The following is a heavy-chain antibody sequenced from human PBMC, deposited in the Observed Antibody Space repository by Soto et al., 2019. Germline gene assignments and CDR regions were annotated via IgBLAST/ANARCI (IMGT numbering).Heavy chain of an antibody. CDR1: GFTFSSYG. CDR2: ISYDGSNK. D-gene: IGHD3-3*01. CDR3: AKDLNDFWSGYRPLYGMDV. Sequence: PGGSIRLSCAASGFTFSSYGMHWVRQAPGKGLEWVAVISYDGSNKYYADSVKGRFTISRDNSKNTLYLQMNSLRAEDTAVYYCAKDLNDFWSGYRPLYGMDVWGQGTTVTVSS. J-gene: IGHJ6*02. V-gene: IGHV3-30*18.